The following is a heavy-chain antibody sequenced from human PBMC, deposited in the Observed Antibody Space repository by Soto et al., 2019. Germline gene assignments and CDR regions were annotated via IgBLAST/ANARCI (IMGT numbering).Heavy chain of an antibody. V-gene: IGHV2-26*01. CDR1: GFSLSNARMG. CDR2: IFSNDEK. Sequence: QVTLKESGPVLVKPTETLTLTCTVSGFSLSNARMGVSWIRQPPGKALEWLAHIFSNDEKSYSTSLKSRLTISKDTSKSQVVLTMTNMDSVDTATYYCARILGYCSSTGCLVDPWGQGTLVTVSS. D-gene: IGHD2-2*01. CDR3: ARILGYCSSTGCLVDP. J-gene: IGHJ5*02.